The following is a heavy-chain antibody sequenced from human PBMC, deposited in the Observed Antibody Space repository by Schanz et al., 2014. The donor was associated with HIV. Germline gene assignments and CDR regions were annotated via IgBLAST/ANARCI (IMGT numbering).Heavy chain of an antibody. J-gene: IGHJ2*01. CDR1: GGSFSNYA. V-gene: IGHV1-69*06. CDR3: ARVLGMAAANTYWWYFEL. Sequence: QVQLLQSGAEVKKPGSSVKVSCKASGGSFSNYAISWVRQAPGQGLEWMGGITPMYGTANYAKKFRGRVTITADKSTTAYMQLNSLRSDDTAVYYCARVLGMAAANTYWWYFELWGRGTLVTVSS. CDR2: ITPMYGTA. D-gene: IGHD1-26*01.